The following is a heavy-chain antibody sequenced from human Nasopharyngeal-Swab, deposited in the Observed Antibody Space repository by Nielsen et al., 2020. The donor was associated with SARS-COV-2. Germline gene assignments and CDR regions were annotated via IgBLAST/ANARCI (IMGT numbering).Heavy chain of an antibody. CDR3: ARTRPGIVNWFDP. D-gene: IGHD1-26*01. V-gene: IGHV1-3*01. CDR1: GYTFTSYA. Sequence: ASVKVSCKASGYTFTSYAMHWVRQAPGQRLEWMGWINAGNGNTTYSQKFQDRLTITRDTSASTAYMELSSLSSEDTAVYYCARTRPGIVNWFDPWGQGTLVTVSS. J-gene: IGHJ5*02. CDR2: INAGNGNT.